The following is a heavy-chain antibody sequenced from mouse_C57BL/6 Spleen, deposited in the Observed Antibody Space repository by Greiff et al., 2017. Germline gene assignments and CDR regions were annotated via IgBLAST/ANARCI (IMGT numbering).Heavy chain of an antibody. Sequence: VVESGPELVKPGASVKISCKASGYTFTDYYINWVKQRPGQGLEWIGWIYPGSGNTKYNEKFKGKATLTVDTSSSTAYMQLSSLTSEDSAVYFCAPIYYDYDVFFADWGQGTLVTVSA. J-gene: IGHJ3*01. CDR1: GYTFTDYY. CDR2: IYPGSGNT. D-gene: IGHD2-4*01. V-gene: IGHV1-84*01. CDR3: APIYYDYDVFFAD.